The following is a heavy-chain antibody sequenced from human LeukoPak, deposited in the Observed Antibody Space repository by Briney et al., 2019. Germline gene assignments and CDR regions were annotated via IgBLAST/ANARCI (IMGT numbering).Heavy chain of an antibody. CDR3: ARGPHGGFVIIPTEF. CDR1: GFTFSSYA. CDR2: IDSSNSYI. V-gene: IGHV3-21*01. Sequence: GSLRLSCAASGFTFSSYAMNWVRQAPGKGLEWVSSIDSSNSYIYYADSVKGRFTISRANAKNSLFLQMNSLRAEDTAVYYCARGPHGGFVIIPTEFWGQGTLVTVSS. D-gene: IGHD3-3*01. J-gene: IGHJ4*02.